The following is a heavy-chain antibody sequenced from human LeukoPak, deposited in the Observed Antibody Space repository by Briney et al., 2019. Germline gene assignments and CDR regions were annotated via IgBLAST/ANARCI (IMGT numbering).Heavy chain of an antibody. CDR2: ISSSGSTI. CDR3: ARDSALAYYYDSSGRGAKYDAFDI. Sequence: GGSLRLSCAASGFTFSDYYMSWIRQAPGKGLEWVSYISSSGSTIYYADSVKGRFTISRDNAKNSLYLQMNSLRAEDTAVYYCARDSALAYYYDSSGRGAKYDAFDIWGQGTMVTVSS. V-gene: IGHV3-11*01. CDR1: GFTFSDYY. J-gene: IGHJ3*02. D-gene: IGHD3-22*01.